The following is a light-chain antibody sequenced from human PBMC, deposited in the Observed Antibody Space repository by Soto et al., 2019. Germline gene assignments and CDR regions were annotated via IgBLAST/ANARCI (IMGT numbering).Light chain of an antibody. V-gene: IGLV2-14*01. Sequence: QSALTQPASVSGSPGQSIPISCTGSSRDIGGYNFVSWYRQHPGKAPKLMIYDVSNRPSGVSNRFSGSKSGNTASLTISGLQAEDEADYYCSSYTSSSTLAIFGGGTKLTVL. CDR1: SRDIGGYNF. CDR3: SSYTSSSTLAI. CDR2: DVS. J-gene: IGLJ2*01.